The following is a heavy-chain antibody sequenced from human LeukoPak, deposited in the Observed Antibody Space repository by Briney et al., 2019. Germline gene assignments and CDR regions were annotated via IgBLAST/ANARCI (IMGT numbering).Heavy chain of an antibody. CDR2: ISSSGSTI. D-gene: IGHD6-13*01. CDR3: ARDKQRNYFDY. Sequence: GGSLRLSCAASGFTFSDYYMSWIRQAPGKGLEWVSYISSSGSTIYYADSVKGRFTISRDNSKNTLYLQMNSLRAEDTAVYYCARDKQRNYFDYWGQGTLVTVSS. J-gene: IGHJ4*02. V-gene: IGHV3-11*04. CDR1: GFTFSDYY.